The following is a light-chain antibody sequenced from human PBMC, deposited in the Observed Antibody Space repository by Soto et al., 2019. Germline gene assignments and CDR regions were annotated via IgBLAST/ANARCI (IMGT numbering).Light chain of an antibody. CDR2: EAT. CDR3: CSYARSSTVV. Sequence: HSALTQPASVSGSPGQSITISCSGTSNDVGSFNLVSWYQQHPGKVPKLMIYEATKRPSGVSNRFSGSKSGNTASMTISGLQAEDEADYYCCSYARSSTVVFGGGTKVTVL. CDR1: SNDVGSFNL. V-gene: IGLV2-23*01. J-gene: IGLJ2*01.